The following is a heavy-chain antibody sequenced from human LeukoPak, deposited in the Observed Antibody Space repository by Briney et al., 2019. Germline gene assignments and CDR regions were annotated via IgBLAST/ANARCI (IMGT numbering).Heavy chain of an antibody. V-gene: IGHV3-48*04. CDR3: ARSGVGGPYYYDSSGYGY. CDR1: GFTFSSYG. J-gene: IGHJ4*02. CDR2: ISSSGSTI. Sequence: GGSLRLSCAASGFTFSSYGMHWVRQAPGKGLEWVSYISSSGSTIYYADSVKGRFTISRDNAKNSLYLQMNSLRAEDTAVYYCARSGVGGPYYYDSSGYGYWGQGTLVTVSS. D-gene: IGHD3-22*01.